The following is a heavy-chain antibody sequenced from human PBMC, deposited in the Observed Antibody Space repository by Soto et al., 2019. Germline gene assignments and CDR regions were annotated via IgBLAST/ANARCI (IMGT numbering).Heavy chain of an antibody. CDR3: AKSGSSGWYGWFDP. V-gene: IGHV2-5*01. Sequence: SGPTLVNPTQTLTLTCIFSGFSLRTSGVGVGWIRQPPGKALEWLGFIYWNEDKRYSPSLKSRLTITKDTSKNQVVLTMTNMGPVDTATYYCAKSGSSGWYGWFDPWGQGTLVTVS. CDR2: IYWNEDK. J-gene: IGHJ5*02. D-gene: IGHD6-19*01. CDR1: GFSLRTSGVG.